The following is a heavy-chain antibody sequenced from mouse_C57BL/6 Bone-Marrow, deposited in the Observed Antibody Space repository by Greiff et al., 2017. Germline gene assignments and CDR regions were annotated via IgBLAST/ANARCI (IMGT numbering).Heavy chain of an antibody. Sequence: VTLMESGPGLVQPSQSLSITCTVSGFSLTIYGVHLVRPSPGMGLAWLGVIWSGGSTDYTAAFISRLSISKDNTKGQVFLKMNSRQADDTAIYYWAKVDYGGFAYWGQGTLVTVSA. CDR1: GFSLTIYG. CDR3: AKVDYGGFAY. J-gene: IGHJ3*01. D-gene: IGHD2-4*01. V-gene: IGHV2-2*01. CDR2: IWSGGST.